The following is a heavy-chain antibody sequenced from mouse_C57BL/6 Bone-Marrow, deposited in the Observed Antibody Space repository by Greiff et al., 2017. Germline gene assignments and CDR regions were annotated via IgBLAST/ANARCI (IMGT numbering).Heavy chain of an antibody. V-gene: IGHV5-9*01. J-gene: IGHJ3*01. Sequence: EVQVVESGGGLVKPGGSLKLSCAASGFTFSSYTMSWVRQTPEKRLEWVATISGGGGNTYYPDSVKGRFTISRDNAKNTLYLQMSSLRSEDTALYYCARPYYDYDGWAYWGQGTLVTVSA. CDR3: ARPYYDYDGWAY. CDR1: GFTFSSYT. CDR2: ISGGGGNT. D-gene: IGHD2-4*01.